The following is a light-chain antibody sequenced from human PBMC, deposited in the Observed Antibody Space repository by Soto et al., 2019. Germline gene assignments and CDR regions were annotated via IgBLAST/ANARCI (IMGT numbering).Light chain of an antibody. Sequence: ESVLTQSPGTLSLSPGERATLSCRASQSVSSSYLAWYQQKPGQAPRLLIYGASSSATGIPDRFSGSGSGTGFTLAISSLEPDDFAGYYCQQYGSSPLSFGQGTKVEIK. V-gene: IGKV3-20*01. CDR2: GAS. CDR3: QQYGSSPLS. J-gene: IGKJ1*01. CDR1: QSVSSSY.